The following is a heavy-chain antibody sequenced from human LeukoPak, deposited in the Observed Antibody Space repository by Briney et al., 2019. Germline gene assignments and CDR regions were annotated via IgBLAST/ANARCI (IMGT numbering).Heavy chain of an antibody. V-gene: IGHV1-69*04. Sequence: SVKVSCKASGYTFTSYGISWVRQAPGQGLEWMGRIIPILGIANYAQKFQGRVTITADKSTSTAYMELSSLRSEDTAVYYCARGAVAGTDYFDYWGQGTLVTVSS. CDR2: IIPILGIA. CDR3: ARGAVAGTDYFDY. D-gene: IGHD6-19*01. J-gene: IGHJ4*02. CDR1: GYTFTSYG.